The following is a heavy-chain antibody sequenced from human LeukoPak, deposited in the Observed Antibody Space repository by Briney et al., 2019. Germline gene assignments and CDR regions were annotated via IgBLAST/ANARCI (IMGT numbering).Heavy chain of an antibody. V-gene: IGHV4-38-2*02. CDR1: GYSISSGYY. CDR3: ARGQARLAWFDP. J-gene: IGHJ5*02. CDR2: IYYSGST. Sequence: ASETLSLTCTVSGYSISSGYYWGWIRQPPGKGPEWIGSIYYSGSTYYNPSLKSRVTISVDTSKNQFSLKLRSVTAADTAVYYCARGQARLAWFDPWGQGTLVTVSS. D-gene: IGHD6-19*01.